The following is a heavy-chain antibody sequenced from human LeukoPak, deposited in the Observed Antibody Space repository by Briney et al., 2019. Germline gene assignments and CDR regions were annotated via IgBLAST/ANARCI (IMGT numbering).Heavy chain of an antibody. CDR3: TRHHPDYYGLGSYLPTIYYYYYMDV. CDR2: IRSKANSYAT. J-gene: IGHJ6*03. V-gene: IGHV3-73*01. CDR1: GFTFSGSA. Sequence: PGGSLRLSCAASGFTFSGSAMHWVRQASGKGLEWVGRIRSKANSYATAYAASVKGRFTISRDDSKNTAYLQMNSLKTEDTAVYYCTRHHPDYYGLGSYLPTIYYYYYMDVWGKGTTVTVSS. D-gene: IGHD3-10*01.